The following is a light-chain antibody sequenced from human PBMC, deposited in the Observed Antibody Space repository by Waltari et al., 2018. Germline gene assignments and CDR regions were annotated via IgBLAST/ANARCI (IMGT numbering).Light chain of an antibody. CDR1: QSVGGSF. J-gene: IGKJ1*01. CDR2: GVS. Sequence: EIVLAQSPRTLSLSPGERATLFCRASQSVGGSFLAWYQQRPGQAPRLLIYGVSSRAPGIPDSFSGSGSGTEFTLTIRRLEPEDFAVYYCHYYDSSPSWTFGQGTKVEIK. CDR3: HYYDSSPSWT. V-gene: IGKV3-20*01.